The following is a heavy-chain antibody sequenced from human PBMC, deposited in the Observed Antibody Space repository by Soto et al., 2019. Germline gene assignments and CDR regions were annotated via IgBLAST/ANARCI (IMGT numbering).Heavy chain of an antibody. V-gene: IGHV4-59*08. J-gene: IGHJ3*02. CDR2: IYYSGST. D-gene: IGHD3-9*01. CDR1: GGSISSYY. Sequence: SETLSLTCTVSGGSISSYYWSWIRQPPGKGLEWIGYIYYSGSTNYNPSLKSRVTISVDTSKNQFSLKLSSVTAADTAVYFCARHGYFDWLAGLDAFDIWGQGTMVTVSS. CDR3: ARHGYFDWLAGLDAFDI.